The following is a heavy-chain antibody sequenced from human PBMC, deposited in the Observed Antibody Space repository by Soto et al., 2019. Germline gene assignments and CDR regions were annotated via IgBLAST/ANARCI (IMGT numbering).Heavy chain of an antibody. CDR2: INAYNGDT. D-gene: IGHD3-16*01. Sequence: QVQLVQSGAEVKKPGASVKVSCKASGYTFTSYGFSWVRQAPGQGLEWMGWINAYNGDTNYAQNLQGRVTMTTDTSTHTAYMELRSLRSDDTAVYYCARMGDVPYYYSGMDVWGQWTTVTVSS. CDR1: GYTFTSYG. J-gene: IGHJ6*02. CDR3: ARMGDVPYYYSGMDV. V-gene: IGHV1-18*01.